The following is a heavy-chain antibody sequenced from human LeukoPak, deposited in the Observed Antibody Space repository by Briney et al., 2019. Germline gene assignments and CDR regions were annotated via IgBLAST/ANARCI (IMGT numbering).Heavy chain of an antibody. CDR2: IISSSSYI. CDR1: GFTFSSYS. D-gene: IGHD3-22*01. V-gene: IGHV3-21*01. J-gene: IGHJ3*02. Sequence: GGSLRLSCAASGFTFSSYSMNWVRQAPGKGLEWVSSIISSSSYIYYADSVKGRFTISRDNAKNSLYLQMNSLRAEDTAVYYRAGYYYDSSGYYRDNAFDIWGQGTMVTVSS. CDR3: AGYYYDSSGYYRDNAFDI.